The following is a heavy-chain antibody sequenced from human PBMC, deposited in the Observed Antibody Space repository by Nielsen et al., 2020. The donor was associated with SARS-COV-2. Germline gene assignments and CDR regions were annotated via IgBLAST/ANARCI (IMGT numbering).Heavy chain of an antibody. CDR3: ARGAGAFGVVTLFDY. CDR1: GGSISSSSYY. J-gene: IGHJ4*02. V-gene: IGHV4-61*01. Sequence: SETLSLTCIVSGGSISSSSYYWSWIRQPPGKGLEWIGYIYYSGSTNYNPSLKSRVTISVDTSKNQFSLKLSSVTAADTAVYYCARGAGAFGVVTLFDYWGQGTLVTVSS. D-gene: IGHD3-3*01. CDR2: IYYSGST.